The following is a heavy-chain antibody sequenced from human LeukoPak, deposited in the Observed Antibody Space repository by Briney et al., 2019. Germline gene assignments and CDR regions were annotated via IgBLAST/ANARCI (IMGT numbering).Heavy chain of an antibody. CDR2: INHSGST. CDR3: ARDLMIVVVNSAFDI. Sequence: ASETLSLTCTISGGSVSDYYWSWIRQPPGKGLEWIGEINHSGSTNYNPSLKSRVTISVDTSKNQFSLKLSSVTAADTAVYYCARDLMIVVVNSAFDIWGQGTMVTVSS. CDR1: GGSVSDYY. D-gene: IGHD3-22*01. J-gene: IGHJ3*02. V-gene: IGHV4-34*01.